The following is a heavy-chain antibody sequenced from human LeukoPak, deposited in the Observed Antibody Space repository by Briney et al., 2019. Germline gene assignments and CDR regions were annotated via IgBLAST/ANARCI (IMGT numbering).Heavy chain of an antibody. CDR3: ARAYRSSWYANWFDP. CDR2: IYHSGST. Sequence: SETLSLTCTVSGGSISSGSYYWGWIRQPPGKGLEWIGSIYHSGSTYYNPSLKSRVTISVDTSKNQFSLELSSVTAADTAVYFCARAYRSSWYANWFDPWGQGTLVTVSS. J-gene: IGHJ5*02. CDR1: GGSISSGSYY. D-gene: IGHD6-13*01. V-gene: IGHV4-39*07.